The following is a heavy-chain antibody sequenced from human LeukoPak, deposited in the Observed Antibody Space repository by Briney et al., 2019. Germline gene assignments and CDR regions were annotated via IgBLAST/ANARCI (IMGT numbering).Heavy chain of an antibody. CDR3: ASTLGYCSGGSCFDY. CDR2: ISSSGGTI. Sequence: GGSLGLSCAASGFTFSSYEMNWVRQAPGKGLEWVSCISSSGGTIYYADSVKGRFTISRDNAKNSLSLQMNSLRAEDTAVYYCASTLGYCSGGSCFDYWGQGALVTVSS. D-gene: IGHD2-15*01. CDR1: GFTFSSYE. V-gene: IGHV3-48*03. J-gene: IGHJ4*02.